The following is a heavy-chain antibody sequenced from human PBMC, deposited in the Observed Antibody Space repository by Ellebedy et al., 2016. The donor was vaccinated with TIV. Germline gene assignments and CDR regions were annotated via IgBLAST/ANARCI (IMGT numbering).Heavy chain of an antibody. CDR1: GYTFTGYY. Sequence: ASVKVSCXASGYTFTGYYMHWVRQAPGQGLEWMGWINPNSGGTNYAQKFQGRVTMTRDTSISTAYMELSRLRSDDTAVYYCAGVGATTLYYFDYWGQGTLVTVSS. D-gene: IGHD1-26*01. J-gene: IGHJ4*02. V-gene: IGHV1-2*02. CDR3: AGVGATTLYYFDY. CDR2: INPNSGGT.